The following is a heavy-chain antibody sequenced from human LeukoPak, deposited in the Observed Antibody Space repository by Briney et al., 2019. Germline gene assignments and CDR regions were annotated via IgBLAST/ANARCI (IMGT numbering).Heavy chain of an antibody. V-gene: IGHV1-8*03. J-gene: IGHJ4*02. Sequence: GASVKVSCKASGYTFTGYYMHWVRQAPGQGLEWMGWMNPNSGNTGYAQKFQGRVTITRNTSISTAYMELSSLRSEDTAVYYCARMDYDILTGYYPLDYWGQGTLVTVSS. CDR1: GYTFTGYY. D-gene: IGHD3-9*01. CDR2: MNPNSGNT. CDR3: ARMDYDILTGYYPLDY.